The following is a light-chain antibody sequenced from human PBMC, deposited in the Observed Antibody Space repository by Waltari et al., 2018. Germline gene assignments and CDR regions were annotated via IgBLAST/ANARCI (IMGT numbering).Light chain of an antibody. V-gene: IGLV1-44*01. CDR1: SSNVRSNT. J-gene: IGLJ1*01. CDR2: RNN. CDR3: ATWDDSLNAYV. Sequence: QSVLTQPPSASGTPGQRVTISCSGSSSNVRSNTVNWYQQLPGTAPKLRISRNNQRPSGVPDRFSVSKSGTSASLAISGLQSEDEADYYCATWDDSLNAYVFGTGTKVTVL.